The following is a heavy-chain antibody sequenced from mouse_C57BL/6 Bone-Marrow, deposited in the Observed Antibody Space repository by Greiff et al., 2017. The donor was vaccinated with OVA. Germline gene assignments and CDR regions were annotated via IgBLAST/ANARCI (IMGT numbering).Heavy chain of an antibody. Sequence: EVKLVESGGDLVKPGGSLQLSCAASGFTFSSYGMSWVRQTPDKRLEWVATTSSGGSYTYYPDSVKGRFTISRDHAKNTLHLQMSSLKSEDTAMYYGATAEENYFDYWGQGTTLTVSS. CDR1: GFTFSSYG. V-gene: IGHV5-6*01. J-gene: IGHJ2*01. CDR3: ATAEENYFDY. CDR2: TSSGGSYT.